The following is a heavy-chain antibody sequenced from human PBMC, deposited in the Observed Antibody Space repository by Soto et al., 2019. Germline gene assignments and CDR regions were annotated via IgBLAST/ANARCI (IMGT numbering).Heavy chain of an antibody. D-gene: IGHD2-2*01. CDR1: GGTFSSYA. V-gene: IGHV1-69*06. Sequence: SVKVSCKASGGTFSSYAISWVRQAPGQGXEWMGGIIPIFGTANYAQKFQGRVTITADKSTSTAYMELSSLRSEDTAVYYCARLLGSIVVPAAIWADYYYYYGMDVWGQGTTVTVS. J-gene: IGHJ6*02. CDR2: IIPIFGTA. CDR3: ARLLGSIVVPAAIWADYYYYYGMDV.